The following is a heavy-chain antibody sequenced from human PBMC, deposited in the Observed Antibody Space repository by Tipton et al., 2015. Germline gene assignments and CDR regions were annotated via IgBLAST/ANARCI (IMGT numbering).Heavy chain of an antibody. CDR2: FFHSGNT. CDR1: GGSVNSANYY. CDR3: ARSRYTVTPDS. J-gene: IGHJ4*02. D-gene: IGHD4-17*01. Sequence: TLSLTCTVSGGSVNSANYYWSWIRQPPGKGLEWIGSFFHSGNTFHNPSLRSRVIISVDTSKNQFSLTVTSVTAADTAVYYCARSRYTVTPDSWGQGTLVTVSS. V-gene: IGHV4-39*07.